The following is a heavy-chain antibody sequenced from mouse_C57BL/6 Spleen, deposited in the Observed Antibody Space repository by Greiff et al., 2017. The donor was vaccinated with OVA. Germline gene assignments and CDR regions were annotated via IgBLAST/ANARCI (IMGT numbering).Heavy chain of an antibody. CDR1: GYTFTDYY. D-gene: IGHD2-2*01. CDR2: INPNNGGT. J-gene: IGHJ4*01. Sequence: EVQLQQSGPELVKPGASVKISCKASGYTFTDYYLNWVKQSHGKSLEWIGDINPNNGGTSYNQKFKGKATLTVDKSSSTAYMELRSLTSYDSSVYYCARFYYGYDVAMDYWGQGTSVTVSS. CDR3: ARFYYGYDVAMDY. V-gene: IGHV1-26*01.